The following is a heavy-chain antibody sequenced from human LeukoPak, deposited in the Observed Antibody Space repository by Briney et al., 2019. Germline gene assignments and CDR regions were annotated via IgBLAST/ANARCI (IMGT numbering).Heavy chain of an antibody. J-gene: IGHJ6*02. Sequence: GGSLTLSCSASGFTFSSYAMPWVRQPPGKGLEWVAVISYYGSNKYYAAPVKGRFTSSIDNAKNTLYLQMNILSDEDTAVDYCARDKYDILTGYYNSSYCDGMDVWGQGTTVTVSS. CDR3: ARDKYDILTGYYNSSYCDGMDV. V-gene: IGHV3-30-3*01. D-gene: IGHD3-9*01. CDR2: ISYYGSNK. CDR1: GFTFSSYA.